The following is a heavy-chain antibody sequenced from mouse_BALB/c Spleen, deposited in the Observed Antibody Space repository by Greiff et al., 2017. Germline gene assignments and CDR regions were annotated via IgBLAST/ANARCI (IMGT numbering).Heavy chain of an antibody. CDR1: GFTFSSYT. J-gene: IGHJ1*01. Sequence: DVMLVESGGGLVKPGGSLKLSCAASGFTFSSYTMSWVRQTPEKRLEWVATISSGGGNTYYPDSVKGRFTISRDNAKNNLYLQMSSLRSEDTALYYCARLFYYGNYVYFDVWGAGTTVTVSS. V-gene: IGHV5-9*03. D-gene: IGHD2-1*01. CDR2: ISSGGGNT. CDR3: ARLFYYGNYVYFDV.